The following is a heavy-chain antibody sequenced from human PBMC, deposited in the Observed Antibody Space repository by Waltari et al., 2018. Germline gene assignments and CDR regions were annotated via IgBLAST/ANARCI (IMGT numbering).Heavy chain of an antibody. Sequence: QVQLQESGPGVVKPSETLSLTCAVSGYSISSGHYWGWIRQPPGKGLEWIGSIYDSGSTYYNPTLRSRVTISVDTSKNQFSRKLSSVTAADTALYYCARHGGTFLTGPFDYWGQGTLVTVSS. V-gene: IGHV4-38-2*01. J-gene: IGHJ4*02. CDR1: GYSISSGHY. CDR3: ARHGGTFLTGPFDY. CDR2: IYDSGST. D-gene: IGHD1-26*01.